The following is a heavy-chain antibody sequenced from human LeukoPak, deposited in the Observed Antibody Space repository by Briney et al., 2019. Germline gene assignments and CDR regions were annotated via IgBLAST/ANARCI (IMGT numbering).Heavy chain of an antibody. Sequence: GGSLRLSCAASGFTFSSYSMNWVLQAPGKGLEWVSSISSSSSCIYYADSVKGRFTISRDNAKNSLYLQMNSLRAEDTAVYYCAGAYMDVWGKGTTVTVSS. V-gene: IGHV3-21*01. CDR3: AGAYMDV. CDR1: GFTFSSYS. CDR2: ISSSSSCI. J-gene: IGHJ6*03.